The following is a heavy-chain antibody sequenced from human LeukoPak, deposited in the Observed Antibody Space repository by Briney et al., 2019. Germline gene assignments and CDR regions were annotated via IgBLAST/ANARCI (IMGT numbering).Heavy chain of an antibody. CDR3: AREGGGSYYKAYYFDY. Sequence: ASVKVSCKASGYTFTSYDINWVRQATGQGLEWMGWMNPNSGNTGYAQKFQGRVTMTRNTSISTAYMELSSLRSEDTAVYYCAREGGGSYYKAYYFDYWGQGTLVTVSS. D-gene: IGHD1-26*01. V-gene: IGHV1-8*01. J-gene: IGHJ4*02. CDR2: MNPNSGNT. CDR1: GYTFTSYD.